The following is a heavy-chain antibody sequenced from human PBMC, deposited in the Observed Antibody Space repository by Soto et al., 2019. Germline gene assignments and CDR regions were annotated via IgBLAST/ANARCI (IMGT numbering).Heavy chain of an antibody. CDR3: ARVKYYSMDV. D-gene: IGHD2-21*01. V-gene: IGHV3-74*03. CDR2: ISGEGWPI. CDR1: GYVFSGHW. J-gene: IGHJ6*02. Sequence: GGCMRLSCLASGYVFSGHWVHWVRQVPGKGLEWVSGISGEGWPITYADSVKGRFTISRDNAENTLFLQMDSLRVEHRAVYYCARVKYYSMDVWGQGTTVTVSS.